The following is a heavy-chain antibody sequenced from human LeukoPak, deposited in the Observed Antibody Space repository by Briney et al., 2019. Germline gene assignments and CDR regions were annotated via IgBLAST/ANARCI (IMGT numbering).Heavy chain of an antibody. V-gene: IGHV1-8*01. CDR2: MNPHSGNT. CDR1: GYTFTSYD. J-gene: IGHJ5*02. Sequence: ASVKVSCKASGYTFTSYDINWVRQATGQGLEWMGWMNPHSGNTGYAQKFQGRITMTRDTSITTACMELSSLRPDDTAVYYCARAGAVVDNWFDPWGQGTLVTVSS. D-gene: IGHD2-15*01. CDR3: ARAGAVVDNWFDP.